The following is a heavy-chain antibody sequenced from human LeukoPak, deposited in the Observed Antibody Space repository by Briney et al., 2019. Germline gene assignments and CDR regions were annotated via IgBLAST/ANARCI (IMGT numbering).Heavy chain of an antibody. Sequence: ASVKVSCKASGGTFSSYAISWVRQAPGQGLEWMGGINPIFGTANYAQKFQGRVTITTDESTSTAYMELSSLRSEDTAVYYCARGGLNWFDPWGQGTLVTVSS. CDR3: ARGGLNWFDP. CDR2: INPIFGTA. V-gene: IGHV1-69*05. CDR1: GGTFSSYA. J-gene: IGHJ5*02.